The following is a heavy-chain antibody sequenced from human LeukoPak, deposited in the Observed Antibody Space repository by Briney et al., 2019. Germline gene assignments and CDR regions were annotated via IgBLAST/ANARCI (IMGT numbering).Heavy chain of an antibody. J-gene: IGHJ4*02. CDR2: IHSDGTT. CDR3: ARLNYRGGEALHFDY. CDR1: GGSLTNYY. V-gene: IGHV4-4*09. D-gene: IGHD3-16*01. Sequence: SETLSLTCSVSGGSLTNYYWGWVHQPPGKRLEYIGYIHSDGTTNYNPSLKSRVTVSLDTSRTHFSLRLSFVTAADTAVYFCARLNYRGGEALHFDYWGQGTLVAVSS.